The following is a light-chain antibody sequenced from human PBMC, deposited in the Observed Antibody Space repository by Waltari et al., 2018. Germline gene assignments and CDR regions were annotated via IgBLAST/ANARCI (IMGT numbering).Light chain of an antibody. J-gene: IGKJ2*01. CDR2: DTS. Sequence: DIQMTQSPSSVSASVGDRVSITCRASQGISTWLAWSQQKPGQAPQLLIYDTSTLQTGVSSRFSGSGSGTEFTLSISNLQPEDFAIYYCQQGNSFPRAFGQGTKLEIK. CDR1: QGISTW. CDR3: QQGNSFPRA. V-gene: IGKV1-12*01.